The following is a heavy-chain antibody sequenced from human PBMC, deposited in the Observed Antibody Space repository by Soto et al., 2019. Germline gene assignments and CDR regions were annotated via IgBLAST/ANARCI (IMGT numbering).Heavy chain of an antibody. V-gene: IGHV1-3*01. CDR3: ARDVRYYYDSSGYLKGTGAFDI. CDR1: GYTFTIYA. CDR2: INAGNGNT. Sequence: ASVKVACKASGYTFTIYAIHWVRQAPGQRLEWMGWINAGNGNTKYSQKFQGRVTITRDTSASTAYMELSSLRSEDTAVYYCARDVRYYYDSSGYLKGTGAFDIWGQGTMVTVSS. D-gene: IGHD3-22*01. J-gene: IGHJ3*02.